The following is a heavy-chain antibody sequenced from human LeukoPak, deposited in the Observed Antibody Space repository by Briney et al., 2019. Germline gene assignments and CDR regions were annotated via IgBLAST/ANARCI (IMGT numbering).Heavy chain of an antibody. Sequence: GESLKISCKGSGYSFTSYWIGWVRQVPGQSLEWMGIIYPGDSDTRFSPSFQGQVTISADKSISTAYLQWSSLKASDTAMYYCVRLSSGYDYSAFDIWGQGTMVTVSS. J-gene: IGHJ3*02. CDR1: GYSFTSYW. CDR2: IYPGDSDT. CDR3: VRLSSGYDYSAFDI. D-gene: IGHD3-22*01. V-gene: IGHV5-51*01.